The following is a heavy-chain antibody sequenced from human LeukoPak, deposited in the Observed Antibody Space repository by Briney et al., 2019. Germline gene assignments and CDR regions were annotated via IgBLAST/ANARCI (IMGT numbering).Heavy chain of an antibody. CDR3: AVGKAEKRLSLVFAY. V-gene: IGHV4-61*02. CDR2: IYTSGST. CDR1: GGSISNGSYY. J-gene: IGHJ4*02. D-gene: IGHD3-16*02. Sequence: PSETLSLTCTVSGGSISNGSYYWSWIRQPAGKGLEWIGRIYTSGSTNYNPSLESRVTISIDTSKNQLSLRLTSVTAADTAVYYCAVGKAEKRLSLVFAYWGQGILVTVSS.